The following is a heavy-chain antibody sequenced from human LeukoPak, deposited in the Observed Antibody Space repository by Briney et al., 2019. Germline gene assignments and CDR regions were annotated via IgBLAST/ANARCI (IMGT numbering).Heavy chain of an antibody. CDR2: IYYSGST. Sequence: SETLSLTCTVSGGSISSYYWSWIRQPPGKGLEWIGYIYYSGSTNYNPSLKSRVTISVDTSKNQFSLKLSSVTAADTAVYYCARDLGSSIYYYYGMDVWGRGTTVTVSS. J-gene: IGHJ6*02. V-gene: IGHV4-59*01. CDR3: ARDLGSSIYYYYGMDV. CDR1: GGSISSYY. D-gene: IGHD6-6*01.